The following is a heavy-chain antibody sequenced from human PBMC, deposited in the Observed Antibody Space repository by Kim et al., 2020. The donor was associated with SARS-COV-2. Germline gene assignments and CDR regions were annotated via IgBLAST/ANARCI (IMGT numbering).Heavy chain of an antibody. V-gene: IGHV3-48*02. D-gene: IGHD3-16*01. Sequence: INYAESVNGRFTTSRNNAKNSLHLHMNSLKDEDTAVYHCVRDRMGGAFDIWGQGTLVTVSS. CDR3: VRDRMGGAFDI. J-gene: IGHJ3*02. CDR2: I.